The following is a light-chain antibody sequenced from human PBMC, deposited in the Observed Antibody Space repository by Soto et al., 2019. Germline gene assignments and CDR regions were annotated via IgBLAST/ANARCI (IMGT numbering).Light chain of an antibody. Sequence: QSVLTHPASVSGSPGQSITISCTGTSSDVGAYNLVSWYQHLPDKAPKLIISEVTNRPSGVSDRFSGSKSGNTASLTISWLQAEDEADYYCASLTTTNFVFGSGTKVTVL. CDR1: SSDVGAYNL. V-gene: IGLV2-14*01. CDR2: EVT. CDR3: ASLTTTNFV. J-gene: IGLJ1*01.